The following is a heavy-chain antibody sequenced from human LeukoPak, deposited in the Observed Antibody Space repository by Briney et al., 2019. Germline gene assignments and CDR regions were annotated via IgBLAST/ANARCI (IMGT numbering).Heavy chain of an antibody. J-gene: IGHJ3*02. V-gene: IGHV3-7*01. CDR3: ATFSSGNYPKEPFNI. D-gene: IGHD3-22*01. CDR1: GFRFWYNW. CDR2: IKPDGSEK. Sequence: TGGAPRTSRTTPGFRFWYNWIKLGRPAPGEGLGGVAKIKPDGSEKSYVDSVRGRFTISRDNAKNSLYLEMSSLRAEDTALYYCATFSSGNYPKEPFNIWGQGTMVTVSS.